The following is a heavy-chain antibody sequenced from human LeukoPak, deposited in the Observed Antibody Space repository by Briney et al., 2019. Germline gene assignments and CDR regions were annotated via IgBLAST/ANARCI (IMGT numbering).Heavy chain of an antibody. CDR1: GFIFSNYE. CDR2: ISGSGGSA. CDR3: AKDPAVAGTAQYFQH. D-gene: IGHD6-19*01. J-gene: IGHJ1*01. Sequence: GGSLRLSCAASGFIFSNYEMNWVRQAPGKGLEWVSAISGSGGSAYYADSVKGRFTISRDNSKSTLYLQMNSLRAEDTAVYYCAKDPAVAGTAQYFQHWGQGTLATVSS. V-gene: IGHV3-23*01.